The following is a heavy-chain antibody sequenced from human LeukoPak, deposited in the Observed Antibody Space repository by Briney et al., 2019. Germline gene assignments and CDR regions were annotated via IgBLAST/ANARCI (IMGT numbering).Heavy chain of an antibody. J-gene: IGHJ4*02. D-gene: IGHD6-19*01. Sequence: SETLSLTCTVSGGSLSSGGYYWSWIRQHPGKGLELIGYIYYSGSTYYNPSLKSRVTTSVDTSKNQFSLKLSSVTAADTAVYYCARTYVVAVAARFDYWGQGTLVTVSS. CDR2: IYYSGST. V-gene: IGHV4-31*03. CDR1: GGSLSSGGYY. CDR3: ARTYVVAVAARFDY.